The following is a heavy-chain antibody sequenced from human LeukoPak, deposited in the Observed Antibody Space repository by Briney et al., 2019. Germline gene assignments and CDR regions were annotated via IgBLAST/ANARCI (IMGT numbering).Heavy chain of an antibody. CDR1: GYTFTTYA. J-gene: IGHJ6*02. V-gene: IGHV1-3*01. D-gene: IGHD2-2*01. Sequence: ASVKVSCKASGYTFTTYAIHWVRQAPGQRLEWMGWINAGNGNTKYSQKFQARVTITRDTSASTAYMELSSLRSEDTAVYYCARNIRGVVPAASLYYYYGMDVWGQGTTVTVSS. CDR2: INAGNGNT. CDR3: ARNIRGVVPAASLYYYYGMDV.